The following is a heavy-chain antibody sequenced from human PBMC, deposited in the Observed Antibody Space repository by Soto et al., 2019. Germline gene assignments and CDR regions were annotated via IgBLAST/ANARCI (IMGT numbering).Heavy chain of an antibody. CDR3: ARQLWTGYYTLTPFDY. CDR1: GYSFTSYW. Sequence: PGESLKISCKGSGYSFTSYWIGWVRQMPGKGLEWMGIIYPGDSDTRYSPSFQGQVTISADKSISTAYLQWSSLKASDTAMYYCARQLWTGYYTLTPFDYWGQGTLVTVSS. D-gene: IGHD3-3*01. J-gene: IGHJ4*02. CDR2: IYPGDSDT. V-gene: IGHV5-51*01.